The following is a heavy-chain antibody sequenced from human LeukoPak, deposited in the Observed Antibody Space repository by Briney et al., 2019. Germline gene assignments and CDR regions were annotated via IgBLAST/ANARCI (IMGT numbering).Heavy chain of an antibody. J-gene: IGHJ4*02. CDR1: GFTFSSYS. CDR3: ARVKSSRGDY. Sequence: GGSLRLSCAASGFTFSSYSMNWVHQAPGKGLEWVSSISSSSYIYYADSVKGRFTISRDNAKNSLYLQMNSLRAEDTAVYYCARVKSSRGDYWGQGTLVTVSS. V-gene: IGHV3-21*04. D-gene: IGHD2-2*01. CDR2: ISSSSYI.